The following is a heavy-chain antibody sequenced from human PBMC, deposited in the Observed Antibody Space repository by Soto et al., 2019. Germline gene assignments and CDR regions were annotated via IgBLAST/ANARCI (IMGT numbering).Heavy chain of an antibody. CDR2: IYYSGST. Sequence: SETLSLTCTVSGGSVSSGSYYWSWIRQPPGKGLEWIGYIYYSGSTNYNPSLKSRVTISVDTSKNQFSLKLSSVTAADTAVYCCARDSRWEAAGFQWPYYYFSGMDVWGQGTTVTVSS. V-gene: IGHV4-61*01. J-gene: IGHJ6*02. CDR3: ARDSRWEAAGFQWPYYYFSGMDV. CDR1: GGSVSSGSYY. D-gene: IGHD6-13*01.